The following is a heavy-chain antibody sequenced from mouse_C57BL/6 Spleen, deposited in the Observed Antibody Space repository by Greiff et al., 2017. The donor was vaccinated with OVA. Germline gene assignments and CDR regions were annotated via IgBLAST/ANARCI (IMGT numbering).Heavy chain of an antibody. Sequence: QVQLQQPGAELVMPGASVKLSCKASGYTFTSYWMHWVKQRPGQGLEWIGEIDPSDSYTNYNQKFKGKSTLSVDKSSSTAYMQLSSLTSEDSAVYDCAREGRKNEGLFAYWGQGTLVTVSA. CDR1: GYTFTSYW. J-gene: IGHJ3*01. CDR3: AREGRKNEGLFAY. CDR2: IDPSDSYT. V-gene: IGHV1-69*01.